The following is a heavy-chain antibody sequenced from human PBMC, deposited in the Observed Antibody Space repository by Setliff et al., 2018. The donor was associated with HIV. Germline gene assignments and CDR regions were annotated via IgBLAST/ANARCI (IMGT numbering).Heavy chain of an antibody. D-gene: IGHD6-13*01. Sequence: KPSETLSLTCTVSGGSISSDSYYWGWIRQHPGKGLEWIGHIYYSGSTYYNPSLKSRVTISVDTSKNQFSLRLSSVSAADTAVYYCARFAAAGAPGPTDFAYWGQGTLVTVSS. CDR1: GGSISSDSYY. CDR3: ARFAAAGAPGPTDFAY. CDR2: IYYSGST. J-gene: IGHJ4*02. V-gene: IGHV4-31*03.